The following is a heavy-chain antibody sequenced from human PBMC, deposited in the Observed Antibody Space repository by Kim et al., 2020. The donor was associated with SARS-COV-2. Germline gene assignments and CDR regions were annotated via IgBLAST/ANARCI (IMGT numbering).Heavy chain of an antibody. Sequence: SETLSLTCTVSGGSITSSSYYWGWIRQPPGNGLEWIGSIYYSGNTYYNPSLRSRVTISVDTSKNQFSLKLNSVTAADTAVYYCARHPAAYGGFGGSFDYWGQGTLVTVSS. CDR1: GGSITSSSYY. CDR3: ARHPAAYGGFGGSFDY. CDR2: IYYSGNT. V-gene: IGHV4-39*01. D-gene: IGHD5-12*01. J-gene: IGHJ4*02.